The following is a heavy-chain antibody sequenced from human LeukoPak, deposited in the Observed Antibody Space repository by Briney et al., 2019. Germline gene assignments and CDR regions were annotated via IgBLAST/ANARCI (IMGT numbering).Heavy chain of an antibody. CDR2: IFYSGST. Sequence: PPESPSLTSTVSRGSTSSGDYYWSWIRQPPGKGLEWLGYIFYSGSTYYNPSLKSRVTISVDMSRNQFSLKLSTVTAADTAVYYCARGPHCSSTSCYSEYFHHWGQGTLVTVSS. V-gene: IGHV4-30-4*01. CDR1: RGSTSSGDYY. D-gene: IGHD2-2*01. J-gene: IGHJ1*01. CDR3: ARGPHCSSTSCYSEYFHH.